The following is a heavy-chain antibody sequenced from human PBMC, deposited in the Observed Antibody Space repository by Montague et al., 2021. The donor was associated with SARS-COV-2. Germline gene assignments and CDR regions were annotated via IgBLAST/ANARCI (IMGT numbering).Heavy chain of an antibody. J-gene: IGHJ4*02. V-gene: IGHV4-59*01. D-gene: IGHD3-22*01. CDR3: ARVHYYTGYVDS. Sequence: ETLSLTCTVSGGSMRDYYWSWIRQPPGEGLEWIGYIYYSGSTDYNPSLNSRVTLSLDTSKNQFSLSLRSVTAADTAFYYCARVHYYTGYVDSWGQGTLVSVSS. CDR1: GGSMRDYY. CDR2: IYYSGST.